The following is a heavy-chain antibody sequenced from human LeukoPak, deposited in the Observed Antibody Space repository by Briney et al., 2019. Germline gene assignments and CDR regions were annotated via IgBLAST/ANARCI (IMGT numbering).Heavy chain of an antibody. CDR1: GGTFSSYA. Sequence: ASVKVSCKASGGTFSSYAISWVRQAPGQGLEWMGGIIPIFGTANYAQKFQGRVTITTDESTSTAYMELSSLRSEDTAVYYCARGREQERRITDAFDIWGQGTMVTVSS. V-gene: IGHV1-69*05. CDR2: IIPIFGTA. D-gene: IGHD1-1*01. CDR3: ARGREQERRITDAFDI. J-gene: IGHJ3*02.